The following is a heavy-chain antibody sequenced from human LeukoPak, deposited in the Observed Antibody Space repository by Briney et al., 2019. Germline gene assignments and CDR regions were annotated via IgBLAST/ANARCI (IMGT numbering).Heavy chain of an antibody. CDR3: ARDLGYSSGWPGYYYYGMDV. Sequence: ASVKVSCEASGYTFTSYGISWVRRAPGQGLEWMGWISACNGNTNYAQKLQGRVTMTTDTSTSTAYMELRSLRSDDTAVYYCARDLGYSSGWPGYYYYGMDVWGQGTTVTVSS. V-gene: IGHV1-18*01. J-gene: IGHJ6*02. CDR1: GYTFTSYG. D-gene: IGHD6-19*01. CDR2: ISACNGNT.